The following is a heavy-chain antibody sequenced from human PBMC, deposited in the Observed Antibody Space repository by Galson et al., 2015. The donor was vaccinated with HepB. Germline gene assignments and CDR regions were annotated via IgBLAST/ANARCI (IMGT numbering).Heavy chain of an antibody. V-gene: IGHV3-30-3*01. CDR3: ARWSGAFDY. CDR2: ISYDGSNK. Sequence: SLRLSCAASGFTFSSYAMHWVRQAPGKGLEWVAVISYDGSNKYYADSVKGRFTISRDNSKNTLYLQMNSLRAEDTAVYYCARWSGAFDYWGQGTLVTVSS. D-gene: IGHD6-13*01. CDR1: GFTFSSYA. J-gene: IGHJ4*02.